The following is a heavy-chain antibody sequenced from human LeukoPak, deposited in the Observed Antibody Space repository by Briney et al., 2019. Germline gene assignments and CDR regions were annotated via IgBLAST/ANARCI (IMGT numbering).Heavy chain of an antibody. CDR3: AHRASYSSGWYT. D-gene: IGHD6-19*01. CDR2: IFWDDDK. V-gene: IGHV2-5*02. J-gene: IGHJ5*02. CDR1: GFSLRTSGVG. Sequence: ESGPTLVKPTQTLTLTCTFSGFSLRTSGVGVGWIRQPPGKALEWLAVIFWDDDKRYSPSLKSRLTITKDTSKNQVVLTMTNMDPVDTATYYCAHRASYSSGWYTWGQGTLVTVSS.